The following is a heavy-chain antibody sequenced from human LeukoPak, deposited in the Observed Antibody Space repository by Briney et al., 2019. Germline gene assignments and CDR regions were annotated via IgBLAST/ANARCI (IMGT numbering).Heavy chain of an antibody. CDR3: AREAESSSWYSPHTPPDY. D-gene: IGHD6-13*01. V-gene: IGHV1-8*01. Sequence: ASVKVSCKASGYTFTSYDINWVRQATGQGLEWMGWMNPNSGNTGYAQKFQGRVTMTRNTSISTAYMELSSLRSEDTAVYYCAREAESSSWYSPHTPPDYWGQGTLVTVSS. CDR2: MNPNSGNT. J-gene: IGHJ4*02. CDR1: GYTFTSYD.